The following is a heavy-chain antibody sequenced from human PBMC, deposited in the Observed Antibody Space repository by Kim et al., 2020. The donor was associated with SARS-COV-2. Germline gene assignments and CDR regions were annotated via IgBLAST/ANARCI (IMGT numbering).Heavy chain of an antibody. CDR2: IRKKVNGYTP. D-gene: IGHD1-26*01. J-gene: IGHJ4*02. CDR3: VREYNSGDLFDN. Sequence: GGSLRLSCAASGFTFSDHYMDWVRQAPGKGLEWVARIRKKVNGYTPEYAASVKGRFTISRDDSENSVYLQMNSLKIEDTAVYYCVREYNSGDLFDNWGQGTLVTVSS. V-gene: IGHV3-72*01. CDR1: GFTFSDHY.